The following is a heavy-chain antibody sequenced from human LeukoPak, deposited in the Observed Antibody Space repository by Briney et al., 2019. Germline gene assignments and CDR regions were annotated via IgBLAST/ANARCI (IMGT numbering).Heavy chain of an antibody. CDR1: GFTFSSYA. V-gene: IGHV3-23*01. Sequence: GGSLRLSCAASGFTFSSYALSWVRQAPGQGLEWVSAIRGSGDSTYYADSVKGRFTISRDNSKNTPYLQMNSLRAEDTAIYYCAKRFRGSSGLYYFDYWGQGTLVTVSS. D-gene: IGHD6-13*01. CDR3: AKRFRGSSGLYYFDY. J-gene: IGHJ4*02. CDR2: IRGSGDST.